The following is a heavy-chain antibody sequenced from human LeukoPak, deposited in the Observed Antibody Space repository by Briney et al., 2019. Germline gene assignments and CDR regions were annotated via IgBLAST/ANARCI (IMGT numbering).Heavy chain of an antibody. Sequence: GGSLRLSCAASGFTFRTYWMSWVRQAPGKGLEWVANIKQDGSEKYYVDSVTGRFTISRDNAKNSLYLQMSSLRAEDTAVYYCARDKAVGATLFDYWGQGTLVTVSS. J-gene: IGHJ4*02. D-gene: IGHD1-26*01. CDR3: ARDKAVGATLFDY. CDR2: IKQDGSEK. V-gene: IGHV3-7*01. CDR1: GFTFRTYW.